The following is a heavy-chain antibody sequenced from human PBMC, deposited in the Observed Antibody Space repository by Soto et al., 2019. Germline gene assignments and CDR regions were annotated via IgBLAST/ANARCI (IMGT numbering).Heavy chain of an antibody. CDR2: ISSSARTI. J-gene: IGHJ4*02. CDR1: EFTFSDYE. V-gene: IGHV3-48*03. Sequence: GGSLRLSCVGSEFTFSDYEMNWVRQAPGKGLEWVAYISSSARTIHYADSVRGRFTISRDNAWNSLYLQMDALGADDTAVYYCAREGGYSGYDAQGFDSWGQGTLVTVS. CDR3: AREGGYSGYDAQGFDS. D-gene: IGHD5-12*01.